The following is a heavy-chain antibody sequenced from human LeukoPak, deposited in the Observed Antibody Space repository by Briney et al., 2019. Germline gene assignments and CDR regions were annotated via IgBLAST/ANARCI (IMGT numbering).Heavy chain of an antibody. CDR3: ARDREAGTFYYYYYMDV. J-gene: IGHJ6*03. D-gene: IGHD6-13*01. CDR2: VVHSGST. Sequence: SGTLSLTCAVSGGSISSNKWWSWLRQAPGKGLEWLGEVVHSGSTNYNPSLKSRVTISVDKSKNQFSLKLSSVTAADTAVYYCARDREAGTFYYYYYMDVWGKGTTVTVSS. CDR1: GGSISSNKW. V-gene: IGHV4-4*02.